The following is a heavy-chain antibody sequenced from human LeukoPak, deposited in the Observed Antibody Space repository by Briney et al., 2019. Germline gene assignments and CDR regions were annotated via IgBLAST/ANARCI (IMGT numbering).Heavy chain of an antibody. CDR1: GFAFDEHG. D-gene: IGHD5-12*01. CDR2: INWSGGST. J-gene: IGHJ4*02. V-gene: IGHV3-20*04. Sequence: PGGSLRLSCTASGFAFDEHGMSWVRQVPGKGLEWVSGINWSGGSTGYADPLRGRFTISRDNAKNSLYLQMNSLRAEDTALYYCAKDMTQAPADSGYDYWGQGTLVTVSS. CDR3: AKDMTQAPADSGYDY.